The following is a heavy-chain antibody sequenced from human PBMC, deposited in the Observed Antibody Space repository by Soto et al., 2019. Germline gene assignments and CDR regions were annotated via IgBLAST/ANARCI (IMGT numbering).Heavy chain of an antibody. D-gene: IGHD4-17*01. Sequence: QVQLQESGPGLVKPSETLSLACTVSGGSISSYYWSWIRQPPGKGLEWIGYIYFSGTTNYNPSLRSRVTISVDTSKNQYSLKLSSVTAADTTVYYCARHSCGDFDVYYFDYWGQGTLVTVSS. V-gene: IGHV4-59*08. CDR2: IYFSGTT. CDR3: ARHSCGDFDVYYFDY. J-gene: IGHJ4*02. CDR1: GGSISSYY.